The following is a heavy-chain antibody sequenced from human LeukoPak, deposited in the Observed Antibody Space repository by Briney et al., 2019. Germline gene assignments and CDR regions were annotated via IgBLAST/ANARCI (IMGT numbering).Heavy chain of an antibody. J-gene: IGHJ3*02. CDR1: GFTFSTYT. CDR3: ARDAMGAYSHNAFDI. CDR2: VSSDNMYI. D-gene: IGHD2-2*01. Sequence: GGSLRLSCAASGFTFSTYTMNWFRQAPGKGLEWVSYVSSDNMYIYYADSVKGRFTISRDNAKNSLYLQLNSLRADDTAVYYCARDAMGAYSHNAFDIWGQGTLVTVSS. V-gene: IGHV3-21*01.